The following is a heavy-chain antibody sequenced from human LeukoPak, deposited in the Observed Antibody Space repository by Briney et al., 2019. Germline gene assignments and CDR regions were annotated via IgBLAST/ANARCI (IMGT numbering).Heavy chain of an antibody. J-gene: IGHJ6*03. Sequence: GGSLRLSCAASGFSVSSNYMSWVRQPPGKGLEWVSVIYSGGSTYYADSVKGRFTISRDNSKNTLYLQMNSLRAEDTAIYYCARDGLRSSGTPFHYQYMDVWGIGTTVTVSS. CDR3: ARDGLRSSGTPFHYQYMDV. V-gene: IGHV3-53*01. D-gene: IGHD3-10*01. CDR2: IYSGGST. CDR1: GFSVSSNY.